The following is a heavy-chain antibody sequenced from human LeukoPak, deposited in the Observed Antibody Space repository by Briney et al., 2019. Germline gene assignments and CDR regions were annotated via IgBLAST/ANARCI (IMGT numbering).Heavy chain of an antibody. CDR1: FSNYG. CDR2: IWYDGSDT. Sequence: GRSLTLSCEGSFSNYGMHWVRQAPGKGLEWVAGIWYDGSDTYYADSVRGRFTISRDSSKNTLYLQMNSLRAEDTAVYYCARDSINSGYSFVGFWFDPWGQGTLVAVSS. CDR3: ARDSINSGYSFVGFWFDP. J-gene: IGHJ5*02. V-gene: IGHV3-33*01. D-gene: IGHD3-22*01.